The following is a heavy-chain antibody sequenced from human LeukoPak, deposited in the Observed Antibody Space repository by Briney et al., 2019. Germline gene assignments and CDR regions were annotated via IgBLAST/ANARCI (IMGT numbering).Heavy chain of an antibody. V-gene: IGHV1-69*05. CDR3: AREPSAITLKRAQGENYFDY. J-gene: IGHJ4*02. CDR2: IIPIFGTT. CDR1: GGTFSSYA. Sequence: SVKVSCKASGGTFSSYAISWVRQAPGQGLEWMGRIIPIFGTTNYAQKFQGRVTITTDESTSTAYMELSSLRSEDTAVYYCAREPSAITLKRAQGENYFDYWGQGTLVTVSS. D-gene: IGHD5-12*01.